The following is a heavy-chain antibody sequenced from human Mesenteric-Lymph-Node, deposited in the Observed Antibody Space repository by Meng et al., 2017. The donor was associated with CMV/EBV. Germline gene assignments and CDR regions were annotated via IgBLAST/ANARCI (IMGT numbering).Heavy chain of an antibody. CDR2: IYYSGST. J-gene: IGHJ5*02. Sequence: SETLSLTCSVSGGSIRTSSYYWGWFRQPPGKGLEWIGSIYYSGSTYYNPSLKSRVTISVDTSKNQFSLKLSSVTAADTAVYYCARDVRWLVPSWFDPWGQGTLVTVSS. V-gene: IGHV4-39*07. CDR3: ARDVRWLVPSWFDP. D-gene: IGHD6-19*01. CDR1: GGSIRTSSYY.